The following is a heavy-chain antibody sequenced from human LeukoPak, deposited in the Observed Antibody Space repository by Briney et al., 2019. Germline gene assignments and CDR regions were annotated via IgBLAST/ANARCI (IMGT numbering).Heavy chain of an antibody. D-gene: IGHD2-15*01. Sequence: PGGSLRLSCAASGFTFSSFAMHWVRQAPGKGLEWVALISYDGSNKYYADSVKGRFTISRDNSKNTLYLQMNSLRAEDTAVYYCAKSLRYCSGGSCYGGFDYWGQGTLVTVSS. CDR1: GFTFSSFA. CDR2: ISYDGSNK. J-gene: IGHJ4*02. CDR3: AKSLRYCSGGSCYGGFDY. V-gene: IGHV3-30-3*02.